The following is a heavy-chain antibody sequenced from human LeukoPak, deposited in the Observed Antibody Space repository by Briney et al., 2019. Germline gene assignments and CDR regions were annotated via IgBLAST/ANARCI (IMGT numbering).Heavy chain of an antibody. CDR3: AREVIRGSYYIDS. J-gene: IGHJ4*02. CDR1: GFTFSSYS. V-gene: IGHV3-48*01. D-gene: IGHD1-26*01. Sequence: PGGSLRLSCAASGFTFSSYSMNWVRQAPGKGLEWVSYISSSSSTIYYADSVKGRFTISRDNAKNSLYLQMNSLRAEDTAVYYCAREVIRGSYYIDSWGQGTLVTVPS. CDR2: ISSSSSTI.